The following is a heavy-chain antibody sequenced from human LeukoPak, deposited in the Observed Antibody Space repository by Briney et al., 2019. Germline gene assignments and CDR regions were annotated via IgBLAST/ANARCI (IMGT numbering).Heavy chain of an antibody. Sequence: SVKVSCKASGGTFSGYTISWVRQAPGQGLEWMGRIIPILGIANYAQKFQGRVTITADKSTSTAYMELSSPRSEDTAVYYCARGEGSGWYLSFDYWGQGTLVTVSS. CDR2: IIPILGIA. CDR3: ARGEGSGWYLSFDY. J-gene: IGHJ4*02. D-gene: IGHD6-19*01. V-gene: IGHV1-69*02. CDR1: GGTFSGYT.